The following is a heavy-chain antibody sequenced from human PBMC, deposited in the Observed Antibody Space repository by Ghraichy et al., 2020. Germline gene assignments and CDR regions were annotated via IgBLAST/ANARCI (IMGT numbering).Heavy chain of an antibody. J-gene: IGHJ4*02. Sequence: QTLSLTCAISGDSVSSNSVAWNWIRQSPSRGLEWLGRTYYKSKWYNDYAVSVRSRITINPDTSKNQFSLQLNSVTPEDTAVYYCATLGEPGDYWGQGTLVTVSS. CDR1: GDSVSSNSVA. CDR2: TYYKSKWYN. V-gene: IGHV6-1*01. CDR3: ATLGEPGDY. D-gene: IGHD1-26*01.